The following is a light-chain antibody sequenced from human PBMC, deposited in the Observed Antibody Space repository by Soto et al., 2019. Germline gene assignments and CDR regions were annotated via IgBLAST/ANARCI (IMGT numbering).Light chain of an antibody. CDR2: AAS. J-gene: IGKJ4*01. CDR1: QSISTY. Sequence: DIQMTQSPSSLSASVGDRVTITCRASQSISTYLNWYQQKPGEAPKLLIYAASSLQSGVPSRFSGSGSGTDFTLTISSLQPEDFATYYCQQSYSTPAVSFGGGTKVEIK. CDR3: QQSYSTPAVS. V-gene: IGKV1-39*01.